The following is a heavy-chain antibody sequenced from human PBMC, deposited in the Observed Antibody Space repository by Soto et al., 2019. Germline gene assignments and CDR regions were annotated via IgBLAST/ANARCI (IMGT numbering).Heavy chain of an antibody. V-gene: IGHV4-34*01. D-gene: IGHD3-3*01. CDR1: GGSFSGYY. CDR3: ASLRRYYDFWSGYSPYFDY. Sequence: PSETLSLTCAVYGGSFSGYYWSWTRQPPGKGLEWIGEINHSGSTNYNPSLKSRVTISVDTSKNQFSLKLSSVTAADTAVYYCASLRRYYDFWSGYSPYFDYWGQGTLVTVSS. J-gene: IGHJ4*02. CDR2: INHSGST.